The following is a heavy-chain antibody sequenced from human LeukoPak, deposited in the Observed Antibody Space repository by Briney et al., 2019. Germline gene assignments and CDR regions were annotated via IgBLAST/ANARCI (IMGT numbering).Heavy chain of an antibody. CDR2: IYYTGST. Sequence: SETLSLTCTASGGSINGYYWSWIRQSPGKGLESLGYIYYTGSTNYNPSLKSRVTISVDTSKNQFSLKLSSVTATDTAVYYCARGLLDYWGQGTLVTVSS. CDR3: ARGLLDY. V-gene: IGHV4-59*12. J-gene: IGHJ4*02. CDR1: GGSINGYY.